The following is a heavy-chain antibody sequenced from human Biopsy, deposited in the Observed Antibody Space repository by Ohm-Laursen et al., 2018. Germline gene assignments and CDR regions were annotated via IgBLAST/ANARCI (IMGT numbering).Heavy chain of an antibody. CDR3: ARVPLPGIGAAYQGRFLYGMDV. V-gene: IGHV4-34*01. Sequence: GTLSLTCTVYGGSFNGYFWSWIRQPPGKGLEWIGDITQSGSTNYSPSLKSRVTISVDTAKKQFSLSLRSVTAADTAVYYCARVPLPGIGAAYQGRFLYGMDVWGQGTTVTVSS. CDR2: ITQSGST. CDR1: GGSFNGYF. D-gene: IGHD6-13*01. J-gene: IGHJ6*02.